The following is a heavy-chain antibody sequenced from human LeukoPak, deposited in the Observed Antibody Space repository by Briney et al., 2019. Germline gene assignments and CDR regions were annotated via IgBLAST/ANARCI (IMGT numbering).Heavy chain of an antibody. CDR2: IYTSGST. D-gene: IGHD4-23*01. CDR1: GGSISSYY. V-gene: IGHV4-4*07. CDR3: ARVGTVAPMYYYFDY. J-gene: IGHJ4*02. Sequence: SETLSLTCTVSGGSISSYYWSWIRQPAGKGLEWIGRIYTSGSTNYNPSLKSRVTMSVDTSKNQFSLKLSSVTAVDTAVYYCARVGTVAPMYYYFDYWGQGTLVTVSS.